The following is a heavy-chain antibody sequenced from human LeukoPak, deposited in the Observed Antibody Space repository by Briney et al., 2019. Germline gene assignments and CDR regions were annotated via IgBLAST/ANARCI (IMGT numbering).Heavy chain of an antibody. J-gene: IGHJ4*02. CDR3: AKSHRPYYYDSSGFYSYFDY. CDR2: ISGSGGST. D-gene: IGHD3-22*01. Sequence: PGGSLRLSCAASGFTFSSYAMSWVRQAPGKGLEWVSAISGSGGSTYYADSVKGRFTISRDNSKNTLYLQMNSLRAEDTAVYYCAKSHRPYYYDSSGFYSYFDYWGQGTLVTVSS. V-gene: IGHV3-23*01. CDR1: GFTFSSYA.